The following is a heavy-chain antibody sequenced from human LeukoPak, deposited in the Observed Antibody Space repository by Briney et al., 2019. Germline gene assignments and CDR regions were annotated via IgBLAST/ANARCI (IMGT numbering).Heavy chain of an antibody. V-gene: IGHV4-4*07. CDR1: GVSISSFS. Sequence: SETLSLTCTVSGVSISSFSWTWIRQPAGKGLECLGRLYTSGSTDYNPSLKSRVTMSVDTSKNQFSLKLSSMTAADTAVYYCARHAQNYYDSSGYYYKGNWFDPWGQGTLVTVSS. J-gene: IGHJ5*02. D-gene: IGHD3-22*01. CDR3: ARHAQNYYDSSGYYYKGNWFDP. CDR2: LYTSGST.